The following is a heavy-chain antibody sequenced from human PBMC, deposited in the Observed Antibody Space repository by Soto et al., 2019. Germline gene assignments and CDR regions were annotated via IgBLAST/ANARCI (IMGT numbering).Heavy chain of an antibody. V-gene: IGHV1-18*01. CDR3: ARDSPPVDY. J-gene: IGHJ4*02. Sequence: GASVKLSCKASGCTFSSYTISWVRQAPGQGLEWMGRISAYNGNTKYAQKLQGRVTMTTDTSTSTAYMELRSLRSDDTAVYYCARDSPPVDYWGQGTLVTVSS. CDR2: ISAYNGNT. CDR1: GCTFSSYT.